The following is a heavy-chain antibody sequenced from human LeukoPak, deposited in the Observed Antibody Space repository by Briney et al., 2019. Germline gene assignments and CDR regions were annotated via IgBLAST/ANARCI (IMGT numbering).Heavy chain of an antibody. CDR1: GGSISSYY. Sequence: SETLSLTCTVSGGSISSYYWSWIRQPPGKGLEWIGYIYYSGSTNYNPSLKSRVTISVDTSKNQFSLKLSSVTAADTAVYYCARDGSSYGYLYYMDVWGKGTTVTVSS. CDR3: ARDGSSYGYLYYMDV. CDR2: IYYSGST. D-gene: IGHD5-18*01. J-gene: IGHJ6*03. V-gene: IGHV4-59*01.